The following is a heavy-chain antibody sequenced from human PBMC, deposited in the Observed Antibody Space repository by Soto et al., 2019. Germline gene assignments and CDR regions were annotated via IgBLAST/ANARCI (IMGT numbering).Heavy chain of an antibody. CDR2: IYYSGST. CDR3: ARGVAENWFDP. D-gene: IGHD2-15*01. J-gene: IGHJ5*02. Sequence: QVQLQESGPGLVKPSQTLSLTCTVSGGSISSGDYYWRWIRQPPGKGLEWIGYIYYSGSTYYNPYLKSRVTISVDTSKNQFSLKLSSVTAADTAVYYCARGVAENWFDPWGQGTLVTVSS. CDR1: GGSISSGDYY. V-gene: IGHV4-30-4*01.